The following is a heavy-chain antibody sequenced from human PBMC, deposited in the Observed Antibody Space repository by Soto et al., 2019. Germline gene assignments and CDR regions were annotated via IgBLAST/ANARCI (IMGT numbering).Heavy chain of an antibody. D-gene: IGHD2-2*01. Sequence: QVQLVESGGGLVKPGGSLRLSCAASGFTFSDYYMSWIRQAPGKGLEWVSYISSSSSYTNYADSVKGRFTISRDNAKNSLYLQMNSLRAEDTAVYYCASTPRVGYCSSTSCPAVNWFDPWGQGTLVTVSS. CDR2: ISSSSSYT. CDR3: ASTPRVGYCSSTSCPAVNWFDP. CDR1: GFTFSDYY. V-gene: IGHV3-11*06. J-gene: IGHJ5*02.